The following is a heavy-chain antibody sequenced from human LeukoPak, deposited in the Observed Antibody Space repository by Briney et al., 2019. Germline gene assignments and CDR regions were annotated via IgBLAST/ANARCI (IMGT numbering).Heavy chain of an antibody. D-gene: IGHD6-25*01. CDR1: GFTFSSYG. CDR3: AEVKEMYSSGSYYFDY. CDR2: ISYDGFNP. V-gene: IGHV3-30*18. Sequence: RSLRLSCAASGFTFSSYGMHWVRQAPGKGLEWVAVISYDGFNPYYADSVKGRFTISRDNSKNTLWLQMNSLRAEDTAVYYCAEVKEMYSSGSYYFDYWGQGTLVTVSS. J-gene: IGHJ4*02.